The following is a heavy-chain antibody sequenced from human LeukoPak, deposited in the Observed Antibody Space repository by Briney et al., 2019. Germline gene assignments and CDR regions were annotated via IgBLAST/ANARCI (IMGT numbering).Heavy chain of an antibody. D-gene: IGHD6-19*01. CDR3: ARGQILPSSGWREHGMDV. V-gene: IGHV3-11*01. J-gene: IGHJ6*02. Sequence: GGSLRLSCAASGFIFSDYYMSWIRQAPGKGLESVSYISSSGSTIYYADSVKGRFTISRDNAKNSLYLQMNSLRAEDTAVYYCARGQILPSSGWREHGMDVWGQGTTVTVSS. CDR2: ISSSGSTI. CDR1: GFIFSDYY.